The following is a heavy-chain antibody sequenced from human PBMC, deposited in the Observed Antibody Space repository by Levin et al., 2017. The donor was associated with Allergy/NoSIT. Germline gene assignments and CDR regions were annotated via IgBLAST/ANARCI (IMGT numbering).Heavy chain of an antibody. CDR3: ARVMRQLGTAGPVGHYGMDV. J-gene: IGHJ6*02. CDR2: IYHSGIT. V-gene: IGHV4-38-2*01. CDR1: DYFISSGYY. D-gene: IGHD6-6*01. Sequence: SETLSLTCAVSDYFISSGYYWGWIRQPPGKGLEWIGTIYHSGITHYSPSLKSRVTISVDTSKNQFSLNLSSVTAAATAVYYCARVMRQLGTAGPVGHYGMDVWGQGTTVTVSS.